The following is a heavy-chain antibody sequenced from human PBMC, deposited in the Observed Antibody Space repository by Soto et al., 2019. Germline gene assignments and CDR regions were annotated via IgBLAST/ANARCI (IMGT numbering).Heavy chain of an antibody. D-gene: IGHD3-10*01. J-gene: IGHJ4*02. CDR1: GYIFTNYW. V-gene: IGHV5-51*01. Sequence: GESLKISCKGSGYIFTNYWIGWVRQMPEKGLEWMGIIYPGDSDIRYSPSFQGQVTISADKSINTAYLQWSSLKASDIAMYYCARHTNYFGPDYWGLGTLVTVSS. CDR3: ARHTNYFGPDY. CDR2: IYPGDSDI.